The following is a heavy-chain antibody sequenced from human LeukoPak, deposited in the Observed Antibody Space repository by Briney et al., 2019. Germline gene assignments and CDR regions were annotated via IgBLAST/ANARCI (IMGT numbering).Heavy chain of an antibody. V-gene: IGHV4-39*01. Sequence: PSETLSLTCTVSGGSISTSNYYWGWIRQPPGKGLEWIGNIFYSGSTYYSPSLKSRVTISVDTSKNQFSLKLSSVTAADTAVYYCARPYLRGTVINNWFDPWGQGTLVTVSS. D-gene: IGHD3-10*02. CDR3: ARPYLRGTVINNWFDP. J-gene: IGHJ5*02. CDR1: GGSISTSNYY. CDR2: IFYSGST.